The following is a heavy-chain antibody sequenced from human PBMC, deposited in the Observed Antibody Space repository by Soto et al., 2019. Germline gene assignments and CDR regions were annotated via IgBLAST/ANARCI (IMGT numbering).Heavy chain of an antibody. CDR1: GGTFRSYA. CDR3: ARERTYDFWSGYYTASGYFDY. CDR2: IIPIFGTA. J-gene: IGHJ4*02. V-gene: IGHV1-69*13. D-gene: IGHD3-3*01. Sequence: SVKVSCKASGGTFRSYAIRWVRQAPGQGLEWMGGIIPIFGTANYAQKFQGRVTITADESTSTAYMELSSLRSEDTAVYYCARERTYDFWSGYYTASGYFDYWGQGTLVTVSS.